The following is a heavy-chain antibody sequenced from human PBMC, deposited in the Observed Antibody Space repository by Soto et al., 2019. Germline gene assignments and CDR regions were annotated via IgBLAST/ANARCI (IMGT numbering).Heavy chain of an antibody. CDR1: GFVFRSYS. CDR2: ISSSSSFI. D-gene: IGHD6-13*01. Sequence: GSLRLSCAASGFVFRSYSMNWVRQAPGKGLEWVSCISSSSSFINYADSVKGRFTISRDNAKNSLYLQMNSLRVEDTAVYYCARAYKYVAATGSWFDPWGQGTLVTVSS. V-gene: IGHV3-21*01. CDR3: ARAYKYVAATGSWFDP. J-gene: IGHJ5*02.